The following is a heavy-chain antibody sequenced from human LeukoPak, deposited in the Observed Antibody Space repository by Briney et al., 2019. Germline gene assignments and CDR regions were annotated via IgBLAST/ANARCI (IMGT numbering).Heavy chain of an antibody. CDR2: TFYRSKWYN. CDR3: ARGGVGAFRY. J-gene: IGHJ4*02. V-gene: IGHV6-1*01. CDR1: GDSVSSNSAA. Sequence: SQTLSLTCAISGDSVSSNSAAWNWIRQSPSRGLEWLGRTFYRSKWYNDYAVFVKSRIRLNLDTSKNQFSLHLNSVTPEDTAVYYCARGGVGAFRYWGQGTLVTVSS. D-gene: IGHD1-26*01.